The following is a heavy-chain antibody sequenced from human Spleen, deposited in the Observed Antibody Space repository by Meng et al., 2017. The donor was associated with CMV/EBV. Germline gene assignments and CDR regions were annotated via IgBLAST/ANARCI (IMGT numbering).Heavy chain of an antibody. CDR1: GGSFSGYY. D-gene: IGHD2-15*01. Sequence: ESLKISCAVYGGSFSGYYWSWIRQPPGKGLEWIGEINHSGSTNYNPSLKSRVTISVATSKNQFSLKLSSVTAADTAVYYCARQYCSGGSCYLDYWGQGTLVTVSS. V-gene: IGHV4-34*01. J-gene: IGHJ4*02. CDR3: ARQYCSGGSCYLDY. CDR2: INHSGST.